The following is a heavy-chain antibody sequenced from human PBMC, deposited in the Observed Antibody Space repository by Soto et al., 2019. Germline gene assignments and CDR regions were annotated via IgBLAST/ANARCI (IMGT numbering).Heavy chain of an antibody. D-gene: IGHD2-8*01. J-gene: IGHJ6*02. CDR1: GVSISSYY. CDR2: IYTSGST. Sequence: SETLSLTCPVSGVSISSYYWIWLRPPAGKGLEWIGRIYTSGSTNYNPSLKSRVTMSVDTSKNQFSLKLSSVTAADTAVYYCAANLDSIVLYGMDVWGQGTTVTVSS. V-gene: IGHV4-4*07. CDR3: AANLDSIVLYGMDV.